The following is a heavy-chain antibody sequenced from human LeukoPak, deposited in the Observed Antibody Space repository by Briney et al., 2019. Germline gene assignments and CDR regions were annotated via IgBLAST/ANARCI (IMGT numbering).Heavy chain of an antibody. J-gene: IGHJ4*02. CDR2: IYYSGST. CDR1: GGSISSSSYY. Sequence: SETLSLTCTVSGGSISSSSYYWGWIRQPPGKGLEWIGSIYYSGSTYYNPSLKSRVTISVDTSKNQCSLKLSSVTAADTAVYYCARRSPSTMTQTPYFDYWGQGTLVTVSS. D-gene: IGHD3-22*01. CDR3: ARRSPSTMTQTPYFDY. V-gene: IGHV4-39*01.